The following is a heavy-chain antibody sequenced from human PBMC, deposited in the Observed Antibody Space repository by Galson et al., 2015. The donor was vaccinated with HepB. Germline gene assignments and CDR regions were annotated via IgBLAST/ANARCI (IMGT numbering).Heavy chain of an antibody. CDR1: GFTFSSYA. V-gene: IGHV3-49*04. Sequence: SLRLSCAASGFTFSSYAMHWVRQAPGKGLDWVGFIRSKRYGGTTEYAASVKGRFTISRDDSKSIAYLQMNSLKTEDTAVYYCSRDRGCGWPYCFDDWGQGTLVTVSS. CDR3: SRDRGCGWPYCFDD. D-gene: IGHD6-19*01. CDR2: IRSKRYGGTT. J-gene: IGHJ4*02.